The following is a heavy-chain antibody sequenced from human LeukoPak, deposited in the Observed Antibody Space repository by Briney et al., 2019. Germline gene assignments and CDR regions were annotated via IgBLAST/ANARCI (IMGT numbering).Heavy chain of an antibody. Sequence: ASVKVSCKVSGYTLTELSMHWVREAPGKGLEWMGGFDPEDGETIYAQKFQGRVTMTEDTSTDTAYMELSSLRSEDTAVYYCATYYSGWGYYFDYWGQGTLVTVSS. CDR2: FDPEDGET. J-gene: IGHJ4*02. D-gene: IGHD6-19*01. V-gene: IGHV1-24*01. CDR3: ATYYSGWGYYFDY. CDR1: GYTLTELS.